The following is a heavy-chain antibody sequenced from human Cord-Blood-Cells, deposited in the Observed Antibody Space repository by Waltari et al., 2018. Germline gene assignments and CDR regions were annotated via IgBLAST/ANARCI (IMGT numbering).Heavy chain of an antibody. D-gene: IGHD3-3*01. CDR1: GGSLSSSNW. Sequence: QVQLQESGQGLVKPSGTLSLTCAVSGGSLSSSNWWRWVRQPPGKGLEWIGEIYHSGSTNYNPSLKSRVTISVDKSKNQFSLKLSSVTAADTAVYYCARDLGLDYDFHSRYGMDVWGQGTTVTVSS. CDR3: ARDLGLDYDFHSRYGMDV. J-gene: IGHJ6*02. CDR2: IYHSGST. V-gene: IGHV4-4*02.